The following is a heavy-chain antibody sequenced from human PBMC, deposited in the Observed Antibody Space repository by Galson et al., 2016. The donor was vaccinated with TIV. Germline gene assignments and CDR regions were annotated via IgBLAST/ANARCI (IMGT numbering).Heavy chain of an antibody. Sequence: SVKVSCKASGYTFTNYFMHWVRQAPGQGLEWMGIIHPNGGSTSYAQKFKGRVTMTGDTSTSTVYMEMSSLRSEDTAVYYCARSRSSGWYIYFDFWGQGTLVTVSS. CDR3: ARSRSSGWYIYFDF. J-gene: IGHJ4*02. D-gene: IGHD6-19*01. CDR2: IHPNGGST. CDR1: GYTFTNYF. V-gene: IGHV1-46*01.